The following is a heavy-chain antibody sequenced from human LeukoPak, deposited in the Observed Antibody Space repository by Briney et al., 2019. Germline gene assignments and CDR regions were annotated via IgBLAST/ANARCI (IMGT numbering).Heavy chain of an antibody. CDR1: GDSVSSNSAA. J-gene: IGHJ4*02. CDR3: ARDLGGSNWLYVDY. Sequence: SQTLSLTCAISGDSVSSNSAAWNWIRQSPSRGLEWLGRTYYRSEWYKDYAVSVKSRITINPDTSKDQFSLQLNSVTPEDTAVYYCARDLGGSNWLYVDYWGQGTLVTVSS. V-gene: IGHV6-1*01. D-gene: IGHD6-13*01. CDR2: TYYRSEWYK.